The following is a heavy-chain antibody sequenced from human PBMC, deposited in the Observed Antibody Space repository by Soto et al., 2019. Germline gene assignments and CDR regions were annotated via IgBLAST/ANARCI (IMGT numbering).Heavy chain of an antibody. CDR2: ISSTGAGT. D-gene: IGHD3-22*01. Sequence: PGGSLRLSCAASGFTFSKFAMTWARQAPGKGLEWVSAISSTGAGTYYVDSVKGRFTVSRDNAKNTLYLQMHSLRAEDTAVYYCAKNPGYYYDSTGYHFDYWGQGTLVTVSS. CDR3: AKNPGYYYDSTGYHFDY. J-gene: IGHJ4*02. V-gene: IGHV3-23*01. CDR1: GFTFSKFA.